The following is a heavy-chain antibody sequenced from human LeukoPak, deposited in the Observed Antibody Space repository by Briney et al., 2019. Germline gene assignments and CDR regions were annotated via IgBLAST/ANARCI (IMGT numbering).Heavy chain of an antibody. V-gene: IGHV7-4-1*02. Sequence: GASVKVSCKASGYTFTNYAINWVRQAPGQGLEGMGWINTNTGNPTYVQGFTGRFVFSLDTSVSTAYLQISSLKAEDTAVYYCARTLTVAGGKYFQHWGQGTLVTVSS. CDR3: ARTLTVAGGKYFQH. J-gene: IGHJ1*01. CDR2: INTNTGNP. CDR1: GYTFTNYA. D-gene: IGHD6-13*01.